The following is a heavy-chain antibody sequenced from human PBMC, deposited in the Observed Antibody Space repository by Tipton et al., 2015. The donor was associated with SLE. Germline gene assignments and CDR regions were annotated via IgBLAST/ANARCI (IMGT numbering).Heavy chain of an antibody. D-gene: IGHD3-10*01. CDR3: ARSWFGTLEVWFDP. CDR2: VYYTGFT. J-gene: IGHJ5*02. Sequence: TLSLTCTVSGDSITGYYWSWIRQSPGKGLEWIGYVYYTGFTSYNPSLKSRVTISLDTSKNQFSLNVNSVTAADTAVYYCARSWFGTLEVWFDPWGQGTLVTVSS. V-gene: IGHV4-59*01. CDR1: GDSITGYY.